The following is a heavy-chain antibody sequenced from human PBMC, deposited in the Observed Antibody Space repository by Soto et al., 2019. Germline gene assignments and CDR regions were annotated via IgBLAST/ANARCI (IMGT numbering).Heavy chain of an antibody. CDR3: ARLTVTTYPPYYYYGMDV. CDR1: GGSASSGSYY. V-gene: IGHV4-61*01. J-gene: IGHJ6*02. CDR2: IYYSGST. Sequence: SATMSITCTVSGGSASSGSYYWSWIRQPPDKGLEWIGYIYYSGSTNYNPSLKSRVTISVDTSKNQFSLKLSSVTAADTAVYYCARLTVTTYPPYYYYGMDVWGQGTTVTVSS. D-gene: IGHD4-17*01.